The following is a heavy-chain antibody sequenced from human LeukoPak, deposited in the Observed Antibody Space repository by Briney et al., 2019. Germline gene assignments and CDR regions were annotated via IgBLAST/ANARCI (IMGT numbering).Heavy chain of an antibody. Sequence: NPSETLSLTCTVSGGSISSSSYYWGWICQPPGKGLEGIGSIYYSGSTNYNPSLKSRVTISVDTSKNQFSLKLSSVTAADTAVYYCARLPIYSGLIEDFDYWGQGTLVTVSS. D-gene: IGHD5-12*01. CDR1: GGSISSSSYY. CDR3: ARLPIYSGLIEDFDY. CDR2: IYYSGST. J-gene: IGHJ4*02. V-gene: IGHV4-39*07.